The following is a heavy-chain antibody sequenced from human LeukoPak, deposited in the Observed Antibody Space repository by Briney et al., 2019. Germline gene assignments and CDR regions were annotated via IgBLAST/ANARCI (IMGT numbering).Heavy chain of an antibody. CDR3: ARDRYYYESSGYLDYFDF. D-gene: IGHD3-22*01. CDR2: ISYDGSNK. Sequence: GGSLRLSCAAFGFTFSTYAMHWVRQAPGKGLEWVAVISYDGSNKYYADSVKGRFTISRDNAKNSLYLQMNSLRAEDTAVYYCARDRYYYESSGYLDYFDFWGQGTLVTVSS. CDR1: GFTFSTYA. J-gene: IGHJ4*02. V-gene: IGHV3-30*04.